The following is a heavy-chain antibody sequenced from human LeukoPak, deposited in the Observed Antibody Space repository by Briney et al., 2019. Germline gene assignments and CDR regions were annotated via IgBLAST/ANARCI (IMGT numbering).Heavy chain of an antibody. J-gene: IGHJ4*02. D-gene: IGHD5-18*01. CDR3: ARTAGWSYGFDY. Sequence: PSETLSLTCTVSGGSISTYYWSWIRQPPGKGLEWIGHIYYSGSTNYNPSLKSRVTISVDTSKNQFSLKVTSVTAADTAVYYCARTAGWSYGFDYWGQGTLVTVSS. CDR1: GGSISTYY. V-gene: IGHV4-59*08. CDR2: IYYSGST.